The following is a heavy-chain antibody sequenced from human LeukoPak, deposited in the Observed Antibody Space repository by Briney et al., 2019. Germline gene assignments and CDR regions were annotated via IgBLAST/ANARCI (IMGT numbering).Heavy chain of an antibody. CDR2: IYPADSDI. CDR1: GYSFTTYW. J-gene: IGHJ4*02. CDR3: VRLGREGSGYHSDY. D-gene: IGHD5-12*01. Sequence: GESLKISCEGSGYSFTTYWIGWVRQMPGKGLEWMGIIYPADSDIRYSPSFQGQVTISGDKSISAAFLQWGSLKASDTAMYYCVRLGREGSGYHSDYWGQGTLVTVSS. V-gene: IGHV5-51*01.